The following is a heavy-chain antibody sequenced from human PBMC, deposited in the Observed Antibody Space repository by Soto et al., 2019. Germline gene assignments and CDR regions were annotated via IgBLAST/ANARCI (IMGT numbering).Heavy chain of an antibody. CDR1: GFTFTSYS. Sequence: GGSLRLSCAASGFTFTSYSMNWVRQAPGKGLEWVSYINSTGTIKYYAGSVKGRFTISRDNAKNSLYLQMNSLRAEDTAVYYCARMSSSISPGCWGQGTLVTVSS. CDR2: INSTGTIK. D-gene: IGHD2-2*01. J-gene: IGHJ4*02. V-gene: IGHV3-48*01. CDR3: ARMSSSISPGC.